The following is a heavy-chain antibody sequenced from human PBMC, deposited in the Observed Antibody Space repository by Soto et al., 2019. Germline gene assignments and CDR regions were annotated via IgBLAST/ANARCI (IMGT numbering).Heavy chain of an antibody. CDR3: ARGAGCSSTSCSGMDV. V-gene: IGHV1-3*01. CDR1: GYTFTSYA. CDR2: INAGNGNT. Sequence: GASVKVSCKASGYTFTSYAMHWVRQAPGQRLEWMGWINAGNGNTKYSQNFQGRVTITRDTSASTAYMELSSLRSEDTAVYYCARGAGCSSTSCSGMDVWGQGTTVTVSS. J-gene: IGHJ6*02. D-gene: IGHD2-2*01.